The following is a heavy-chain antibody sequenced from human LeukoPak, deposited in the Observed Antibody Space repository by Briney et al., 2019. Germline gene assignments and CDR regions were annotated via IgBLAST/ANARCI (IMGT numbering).Heavy chain of an antibody. V-gene: IGHV3-23*01. J-gene: IGHJ4*02. CDR2: ISGSGGST. CDR3: AKDDVVVVAATIDY. Sequence: GGSLRLSCAASGFTFSSYAMSWVRQAPGKGLEWVSAISGSGGSTYYAHSVKGRFTIPRDNSKNTLYLQTNSLRAKYTAVYYCAKDDVVVVAATIDYGGQGTRVTVSS. CDR1: GFTFSSYA. D-gene: IGHD2-15*01.